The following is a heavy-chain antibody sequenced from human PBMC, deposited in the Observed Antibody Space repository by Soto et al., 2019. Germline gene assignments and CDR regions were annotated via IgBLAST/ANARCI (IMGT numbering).Heavy chain of an antibody. CDR2: IYSGGST. J-gene: IGHJ4*02. CDR3: AKELDQPFDY. CDR1: GFTVSNSY. Sequence: GGSLRLSCAASGFTVSNSYMSWVHQTPGKGLEWVSIIYSGGSTYYADSVKGRFTISRDNSKNILYLQMNSLRAEDTAVYYCAKELDQPFDYWGQGTLVTVSS. V-gene: IGHV3-53*01.